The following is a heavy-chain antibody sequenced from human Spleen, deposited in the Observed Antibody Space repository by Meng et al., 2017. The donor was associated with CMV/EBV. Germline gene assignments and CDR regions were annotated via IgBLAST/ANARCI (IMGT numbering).Heavy chain of an antibody. CDR1: GFTFSSYA. CDR3: AKIPEPLVRGVMNWFDP. V-gene: IGHV3-30*04. J-gene: IGHJ5*02. Sequence: GGSLRLSCAASGFTFSSYAMHWVRQAPGKGLEWVAVISYDGSNKYYADSVKGRFTISRDNSKNTLYLQMNSLRAEDTAVYYCAKIPEPLVRGVMNWFDPWGQGTLVTVSS. CDR2: ISYDGSNK. D-gene: IGHD3-10*01.